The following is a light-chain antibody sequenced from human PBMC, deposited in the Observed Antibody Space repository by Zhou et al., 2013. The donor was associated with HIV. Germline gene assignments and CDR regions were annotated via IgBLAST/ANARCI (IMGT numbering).Light chain of an antibody. J-gene: IGLJ2*01. CDR2: GNN. Sequence: QSVLTQPPSVSGAPGQRVTISCAGSSSNIGAGYDVHWYQQVPGTAPKLLIYGNNNRPSGVPDRVSGSKSGTSASLAITGLQAEDEADYYCLSYDSSLSVVFGGGTRLTV. CDR3: LSYDSSLSVV. CDR1: SSNIGAGYD. V-gene: IGLV1-40*01.